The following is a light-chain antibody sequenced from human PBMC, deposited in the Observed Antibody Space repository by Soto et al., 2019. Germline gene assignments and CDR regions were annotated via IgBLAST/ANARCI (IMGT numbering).Light chain of an antibody. V-gene: IGKV3-15*01. CDR1: QSVAGN. CDR2: GVS. J-gene: IGKJ4*01. Sequence: EIVMTQSPATLSVSTGETATLSCRASQSVAGNLAWYQQKPGQPPRLLIYGVSTRATGVPARFSGSGSETDFSLTISSLRIEDFALYCDVQSDNWPPLIFGGGTKVEIK. CDR3: VQSDNWPPLI.